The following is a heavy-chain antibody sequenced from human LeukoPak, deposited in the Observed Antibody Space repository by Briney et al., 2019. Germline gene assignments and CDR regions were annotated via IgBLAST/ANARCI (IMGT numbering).Heavy chain of an antibody. CDR3: AREGPSSGWYGNAFDI. CDR1: GFTFSSYW. J-gene: IGHJ3*02. D-gene: IGHD6-19*01. Sequence: PGGSLRLSCAASGFTFSSYWMNWVRQVPGKGLEWVANIKQDGTEKYYLDSVKGRFTISRDNAKNSLYLQMNSLRAEDTAAYYCAREGPSSGWYGNAFDIWGQGTMVTVSS. CDR2: IKQDGTEK. V-gene: IGHV3-7*01.